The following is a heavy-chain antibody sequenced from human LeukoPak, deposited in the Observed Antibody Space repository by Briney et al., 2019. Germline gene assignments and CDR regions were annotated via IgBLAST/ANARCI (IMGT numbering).Heavy chain of an antibody. Sequence: ASVKVSCKASGYTFTGYYMHWVRQAPGQGLEWMGWINPNSGDTNYAQKFQGRVTMTRDTSISTAYMELSRLRSDDTAVYYCAREYCSSTSCYVIVYWGQGTLVTVSS. D-gene: IGHD2-2*01. CDR1: GYTFTGYY. CDR3: AREYCSSTSCYVIVY. J-gene: IGHJ4*02. CDR2: INPNSGDT. V-gene: IGHV1-2*02.